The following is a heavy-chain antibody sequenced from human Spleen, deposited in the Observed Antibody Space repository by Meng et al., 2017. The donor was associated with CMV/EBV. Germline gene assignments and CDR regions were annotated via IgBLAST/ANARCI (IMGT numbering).Heavy chain of an antibody. J-gene: IGHJ3*02. CDR1: GFTLSSYA. V-gene: IGHV3-23*01. CDR2: ISGSGGST. CDR3: AKGRTYYDFWSGYSDDAFDI. D-gene: IGHD3-3*01. Sequence: GESLKISCAASGFTLSSYAMSWVRQAPGKGLEWVSAISGSGGSTYYADSVKGRFTISRDNSKNTLYLQMNSLRAEDTAVYYCAKGRTYYDFWSGYSDDAFDIWGQGTMVTVSS.